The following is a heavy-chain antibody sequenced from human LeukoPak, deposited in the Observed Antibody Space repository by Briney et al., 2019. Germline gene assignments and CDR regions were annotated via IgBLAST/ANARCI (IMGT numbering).Heavy chain of an antibody. CDR2: IYYSGST. J-gene: IGHJ4*02. Sequence: SETLSLTCTVSGSSISSYYWSWIRQPPGKGLEWIGYIYYSGSTNYNPSLKSRVTISVDTSKNQFSLKLSSVTAADTAVYYCARDSSGWSHFDYWGQGTLVTVSS. CDR3: ARDSSGWSHFDY. CDR1: GSSISSYY. V-gene: IGHV4-59*01. D-gene: IGHD6-19*01.